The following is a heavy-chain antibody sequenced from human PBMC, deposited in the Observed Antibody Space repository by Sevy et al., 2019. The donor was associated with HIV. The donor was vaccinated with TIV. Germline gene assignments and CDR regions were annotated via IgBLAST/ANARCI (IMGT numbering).Heavy chain of an antibody. CDR3: AKDHKQWLTRGPTEFDY. V-gene: IGHV3-30*18. Sequence: GGSLRLSCAASGFTFSSYGMHWVRQAPGKGLEWVAVISYDGSNKYYADSVKGRFTISRDNSKNTSYLQMNSLRAEDTAVYYCAKDHKQWLTRGPTEFDYWGQGTLVTVSS. CDR2: ISYDGSNK. J-gene: IGHJ4*02. D-gene: IGHD6-19*01. CDR1: GFTFSSYG.